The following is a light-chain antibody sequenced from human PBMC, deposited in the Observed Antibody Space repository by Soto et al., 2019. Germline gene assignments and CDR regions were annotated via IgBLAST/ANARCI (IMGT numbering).Light chain of an antibody. J-gene: IGLJ2*01. CDR1: TSNIGSHS. CDR3: SAWDDSLNGHLV. V-gene: IGLV1-44*01. CDR2: SNN. Sequence: QLVLIQPPSASGAPGQRVTIPCSGSTSNIGSHSVNWYKQLPGTAPKVVILSNNERPSGVPDRISGSKSGASASLAISGLQVEDEAVYYCSAWDDSLNGHLVFGGGTKVTVL.